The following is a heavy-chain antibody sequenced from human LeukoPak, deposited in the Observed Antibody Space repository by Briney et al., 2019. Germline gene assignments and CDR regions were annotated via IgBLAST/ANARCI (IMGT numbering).Heavy chain of an antibody. J-gene: IGHJ4*02. CDR1: GFTFTNYA. D-gene: IGHD1-7*01. V-gene: IGHV3-30*15. CDR2: ISYDGSNK. Sequence: GGSLRLSCAASGFTFTNYAMSWVRQAPGKGLEWVAVISYDGSNKYYADSVKGRFTISRDNSKNTLYLQMSSLRAEDTAVYYCARDRSPGYNWNSPDYWGQGTLVTVSS. CDR3: ARDRSPGYNWNSPDY.